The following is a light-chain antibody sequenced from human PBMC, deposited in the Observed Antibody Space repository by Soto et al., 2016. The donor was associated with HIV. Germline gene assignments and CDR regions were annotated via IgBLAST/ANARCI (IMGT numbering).Light chain of an antibody. V-gene: IGKV1-17*03. CDR3: LQHKTYPLT. Sequence: DIRMTQSPPAMSASVGDRVTITCRASQDISNSLVWFQQKPGKVPKRLIYGASSLQSGVPSRFSGSGSGTDFTLTISGLQPEDFATYFCLQHKTYPLTFGAGTTVEIK. CDR2: GAS. CDR1: QDISNS. J-gene: IGKJ4*01.